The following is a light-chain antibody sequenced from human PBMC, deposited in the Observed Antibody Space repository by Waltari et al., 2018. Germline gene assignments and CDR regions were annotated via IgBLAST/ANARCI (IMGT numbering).Light chain of an antibody. CDR1: PTVFNNSNNRNY. V-gene: IGKV4-1*01. Sequence: DFVMTQSPASLALSLGGRATINCKTNPTVFNNSNNRNYLTWYQQKPGPPPKLLFYWASTRESGVPDRFSASGSGTDFTLTISRLQPEDVAIYYCQQYYSSPYTFGQGTRLEIK. J-gene: IGKJ2*01. CDR2: WAS. CDR3: QQYYSSPYT.